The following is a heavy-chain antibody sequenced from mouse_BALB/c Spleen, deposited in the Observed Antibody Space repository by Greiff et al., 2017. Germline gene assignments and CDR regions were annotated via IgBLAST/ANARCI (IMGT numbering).Heavy chain of an antibody. J-gene: IGHJ1*01. Sequence: EVQGVESGGGLVQPGGSLKLSCAASGFTFSSYGMSWVRQTPDKRLELVATINSNGGSTYYPDSVKGRFTISRDNAKNTLYLQMSSLKSEDTAMYYCARDYYGSSPWYFDVWGAGTTVTVSS. CDR2: INSNGGST. V-gene: IGHV5-6-3*01. D-gene: IGHD1-1*01. CDR1: GFTFSSYG. CDR3: ARDYYGSSPWYFDV.